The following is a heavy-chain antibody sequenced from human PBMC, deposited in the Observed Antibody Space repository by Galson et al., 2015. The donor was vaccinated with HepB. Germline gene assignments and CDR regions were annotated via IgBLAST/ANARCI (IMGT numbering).Heavy chain of an antibody. CDR1: GYIFTTNG. D-gene: IGHD3-16*02. V-gene: IGHV1-18*04. CDR2: ISINSGNT. CDR3: ARYRSHSLDY. Sequence: SVKVSCKASGYIFTTNGISWVRQAPGQGHEWLGGISINSGNTNYVERLQGRVTMTRDTSTSTAYMEVRRLTSDDTAVYYCARYRSHSLDYWGQGTLVTVSS. J-gene: IGHJ4*02.